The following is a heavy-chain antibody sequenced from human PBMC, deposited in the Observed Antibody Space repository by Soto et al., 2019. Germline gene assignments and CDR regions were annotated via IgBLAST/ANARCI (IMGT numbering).Heavy chain of an antibody. CDR1: GFTFSTYG. D-gene: IGHD6-6*01. CDR3: VKEWPYSSSSHVR. V-gene: IGHV3-23*01. Sequence: GGSLRLSCAASGFTFSTYGMSWVRQAPGKGLEWVSSIRGSGDRIYYADSVRGRFTISRDNSKNTLYLQINSLRAADTAVYYCVKEWPYSSSSHVRWGQGTLVTVSS. J-gene: IGHJ4*02. CDR2: IRGSGDRI.